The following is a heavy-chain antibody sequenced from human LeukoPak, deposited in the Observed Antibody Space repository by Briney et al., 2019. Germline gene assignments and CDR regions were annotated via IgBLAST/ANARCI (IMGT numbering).Heavy chain of an antibody. V-gene: IGHV3-21*01. CDR2: ISSSSSYI. J-gene: IGHJ6*03. CDR1: GFTFSSYS. CDR3: ARSQDGSGSYFYYFYIDV. D-gene: IGHD3-10*01. Sequence: PGGSLRLSCAASGFTFSSYSMDWVRQAPGKGLEWVSSISSSSSYIYYADSVKGRFTVSRDNSKNILYLQMNSLRAEDTAVYYCARSQDGSGSYFYYFYIDVWGKGTTV.